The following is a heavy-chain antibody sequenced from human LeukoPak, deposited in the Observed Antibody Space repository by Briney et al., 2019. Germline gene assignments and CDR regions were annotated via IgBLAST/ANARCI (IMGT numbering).Heavy chain of an antibody. V-gene: IGHV3-21*01. Sequence: GGSLRLSCTGSAFTFSSYSMNWVRQAPGKGLEWVSSISESSSDIYYADSVKGRFTISRDNAKKSLYLQMKSLRAEDTAVYYCARRGYHDYSGFDYWGQGTLVTVSS. CDR3: ARRGYHDYSGFDY. CDR2: ISESSSDI. J-gene: IGHJ4*02. CDR1: AFTFSSYS. D-gene: IGHD1-26*01.